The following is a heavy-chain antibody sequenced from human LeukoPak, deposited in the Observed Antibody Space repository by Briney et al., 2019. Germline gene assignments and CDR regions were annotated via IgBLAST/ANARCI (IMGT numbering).Heavy chain of an antibody. Sequence: GGSLRLSRAASGFTFSDYYMSWIRQAPGKGLEWVSYISSSGSTIYYADSVKGRFTISRDNAKNSLYLQMNSLRAEDTAVYYCSAQWGFRLGELTRKPIDYWGQGTLVTVSS. V-gene: IGHV3-11*01. J-gene: IGHJ4*02. CDR2: ISSSGSTI. CDR3: SAQWGFRLGELTRKPIDY. CDR1: GFTFSDYY. D-gene: IGHD3-10*01.